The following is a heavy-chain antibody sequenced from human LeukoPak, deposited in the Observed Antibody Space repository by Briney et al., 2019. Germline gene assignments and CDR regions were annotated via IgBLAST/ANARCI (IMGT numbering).Heavy chain of an antibody. CDR1: GYSISSGYY. Sequence: SETLSLTCTVSGYSISSGYYWGWIRQPPGKGLEWIGSIYYSGSTYYNPSLKSRVTISVDTSKNQFSLKLSSVTAADTAVYYCARVIYGSGSDWFDPWGQGTLVTVSS. J-gene: IGHJ5*02. CDR2: IYYSGST. V-gene: IGHV4-38-2*02. CDR3: ARVIYGSGSDWFDP. D-gene: IGHD3-10*01.